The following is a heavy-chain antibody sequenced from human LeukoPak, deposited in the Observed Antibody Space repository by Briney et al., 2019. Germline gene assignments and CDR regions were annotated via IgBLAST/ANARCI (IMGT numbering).Heavy chain of an antibody. D-gene: IGHD6-19*01. J-gene: IGHJ6*03. CDR2: ISWNSGSI. Sequence: GGSLRLSCAASGFTFSSYAMSWVRQAPGKGLEWVSGISWNSGSIGYADSVKGRFTISRDNAKNSLYLQMNSLRAEDTALYYCAKAGIAVAAPFYYYYYMDVWGKGTTVTVSS. CDR3: AKAGIAVAAPFYYYYYMDV. CDR1: GFTFSSYA. V-gene: IGHV3-9*01.